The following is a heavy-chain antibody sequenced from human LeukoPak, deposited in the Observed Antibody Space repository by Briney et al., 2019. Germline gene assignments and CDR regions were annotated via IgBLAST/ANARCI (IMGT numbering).Heavy chain of an antibody. Sequence: SETLSLTCAVYGGSFSGYYWSWIRQPPGKGLEWIGEINYSGSTNYNPSLKSRVTISVDTSKNQFSLKLSSVTAADTAVYYCARGGDSYYYDSGGRVDYWGQGTLVTVSS. J-gene: IGHJ4*02. CDR3: ARGGDSYYYDSGGRVDY. CDR2: INYSGST. CDR1: GGSFSGYY. D-gene: IGHD3-22*01. V-gene: IGHV4-34*01.